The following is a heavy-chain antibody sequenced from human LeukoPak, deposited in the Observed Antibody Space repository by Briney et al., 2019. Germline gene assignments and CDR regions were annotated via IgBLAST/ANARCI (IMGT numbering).Heavy chain of an antibody. J-gene: IGHJ6*02. V-gene: IGHV1-69*04. D-gene: IGHD4-23*01. CDR2: IIPIFGIA. Sequence: SVKVSCKASGGTFSSYAISWVRQAPGQGLEWMGRIIPIFGIANYAQKFQGRVAITADKSTSTAYMELSSLRSEDTAVYYCAREDLSTVATGTSGMDVWGQGTTVTVSS. CDR3: AREDLSTVATGTSGMDV. CDR1: GGTFSSYA.